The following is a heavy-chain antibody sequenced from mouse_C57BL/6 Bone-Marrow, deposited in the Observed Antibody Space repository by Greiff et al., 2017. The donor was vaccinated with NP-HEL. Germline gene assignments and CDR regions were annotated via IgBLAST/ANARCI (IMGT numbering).Heavy chain of an antibody. CDR1: GYAFSSSW. V-gene: IGHV1-82*01. D-gene: IGHD1-1*01. Sequence: VQLQQSGPELVKPGASVKISCKASGYAFSSSWMNWVKQRPGKGLEWIGRLYPGDGDTNYNGMFKGKATLTADKSSSTAYMQLSSLTSEDSAVYFCARLRGILLLGDYWGQGTTLTVSS. J-gene: IGHJ2*01. CDR3: ARLRGILLLGDY. CDR2: LYPGDGDT.